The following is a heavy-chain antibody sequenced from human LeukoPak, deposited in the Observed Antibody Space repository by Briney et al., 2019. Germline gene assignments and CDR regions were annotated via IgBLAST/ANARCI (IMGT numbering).Heavy chain of an antibody. J-gene: IGHJ4*02. CDR3: ARFRSGFGFDY. Sequence: ASVKVSCKASGYTFTDYYVHWVRQAPGQGLESMGWVNPSNGDTNYVQKFRDRVTLTGDTSVSTGYMELSRLTSDDTAVYFCARFRSGFGFDYWGQGTLVTVSS. D-gene: IGHD3-3*01. V-gene: IGHV1-2*02. CDR1: GYTFTDYY. CDR2: VNPSNGDT.